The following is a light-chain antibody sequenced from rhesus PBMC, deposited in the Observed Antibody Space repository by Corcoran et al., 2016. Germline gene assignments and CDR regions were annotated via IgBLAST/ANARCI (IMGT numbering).Light chain of an antibody. V-gene: IGKV1S17*01. J-gene: IGKJ4*01. CDR2: DAS. CDR1: QGISND. Sequence: DIQMTQSPSSLSASVGDRVTITCRASQGISNDLAWYQQKPGETPKLLIYDASSLESGIPTRFSGSGSGTDFTLTISSLQPEDFATYFCQHYYRTPLTFGGGTKVEIK. CDR3: QHYYRTPLT.